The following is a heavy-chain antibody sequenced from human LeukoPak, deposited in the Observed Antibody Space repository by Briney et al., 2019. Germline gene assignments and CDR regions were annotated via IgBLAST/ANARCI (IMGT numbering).Heavy chain of an antibody. V-gene: IGHV1-18*01. CDR1: GYTFTSYG. D-gene: IGHD2-2*01. CDR2: ISAYNGNT. J-gene: IGHJ4*02. CDR3: ARVRSYCSSTSCYSFDY. Sequence: EASVKVSCKASGYTFTSYGISWVRQAPGQGREWMGWISAYNGNTNYAQKLQGRVTMTTDTSTSTDYMELRSLRSDDTAVYYCARVRSYCSSTSCYSFDYWGQGTLVTVSS.